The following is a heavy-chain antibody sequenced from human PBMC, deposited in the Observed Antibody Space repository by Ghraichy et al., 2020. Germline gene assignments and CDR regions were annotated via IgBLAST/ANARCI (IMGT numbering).Heavy chain of an antibody. CDR2: INPSGGST. CDR1: GYTFTSYY. D-gene: IGHD1-26*01. V-gene: IGHV1-46*01. J-gene: IGHJ4*02. Sequence: ASVKVSCKASGYTFTSYYMHWVRQAPGQGLEWMGIINPSGGSTSYAQKFQGRVTMTRDTSTSTVYMELSSLRSEDTAVYYCARDRGSKKWELPSGEQDYWGQGTLVTVSS. CDR3: ARDRGSKKWELPSGEQDY.